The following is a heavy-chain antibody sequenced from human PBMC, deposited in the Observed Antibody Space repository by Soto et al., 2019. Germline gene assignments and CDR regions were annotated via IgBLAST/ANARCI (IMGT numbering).Heavy chain of an antibody. J-gene: IGHJ6*02. Sequence: ASVKVSCKASGYTFTSYGISWVRQAPGQGLEWMGWISAYNGNTNYAQKLQGRVTMTTDTSTSTAYMEPRSLRSDDTAVYYCARDTSGYYYNYYGMDVWGQGTTVTVSS. CDR3: ARDTSGYYYNYYGMDV. D-gene: IGHD3-22*01. CDR1: GYTFTSYG. CDR2: ISAYNGNT. V-gene: IGHV1-18*01.